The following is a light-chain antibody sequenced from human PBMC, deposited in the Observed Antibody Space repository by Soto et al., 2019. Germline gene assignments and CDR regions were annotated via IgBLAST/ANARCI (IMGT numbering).Light chain of an antibody. CDR3: QQYNNWPPWT. V-gene: IGKV3-15*01. CDR2: GAS. Sequence: EVLMTQSPDTLYVSPGERATLSCRASQSVSSNLAWYQQKPGQAPRLLIYGASTRATGIPARFSGSGSGTEFTLTISSLQSEDFAVYYCQQYNNWPPWTFGQGTKVDIK. J-gene: IGKJ1*01. CDR1: QSVSSN.